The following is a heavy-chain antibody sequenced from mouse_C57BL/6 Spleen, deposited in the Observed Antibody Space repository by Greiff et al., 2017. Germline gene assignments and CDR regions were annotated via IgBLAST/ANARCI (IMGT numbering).Heavy chain of an antibody. CDR2: IYPRSGNT. J-gene: IGHJ1*03. Sequence: QVQLQQSGAELARPGASVKLSCKASGYTFTSYGISWVKQRTGQGLEWIGEIYPRSGNTYYNEKFKGKATLTADKSSRTAYMELRSLTSEDSAVYFCARYPTGDWYFDVWGTGTTVTVSS. V-gene: IGHV1-81*01. CDR3: ARYPTGDWYFDV. D-gene: IGHD4-1*02. CDR1: GYTFTSYG.